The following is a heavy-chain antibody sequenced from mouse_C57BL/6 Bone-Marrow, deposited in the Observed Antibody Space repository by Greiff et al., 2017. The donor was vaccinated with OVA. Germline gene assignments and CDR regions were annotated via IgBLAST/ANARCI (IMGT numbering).Heavy chain of an antibody. Sequence: EVKLVESGGGLVQPGGSLKLSCAASGFTFSDYYMYWVRQTPEERLEWVAYISNGGGSTYYPDTVKGRFTISRDNAKNTLYLQMSRLKSEDTAMYYCAREGAMDYWGQGTSVTVSS. CDR1: GFTFSDYY. J-gene: IGHJ4*01. CDR3: AREGAMDY. V-gene: IGHV5-12*01. CDR2: ISNGGGST.